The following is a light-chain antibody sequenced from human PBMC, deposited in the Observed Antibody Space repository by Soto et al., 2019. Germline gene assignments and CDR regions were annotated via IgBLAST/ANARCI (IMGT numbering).Light chain of an antibody. Sequence: AIRMTQSPSSLSASTGDRVTITCRASHGISSYLAWYQQKPGKAPKLLIYAASTLQSGVPSRFSGSGSGTYFTLTISCLQSEDFATYYCQQYYSYPLTFGGGTKVEIK. CDR1: HGISSY. CDR3: QQYYSYPLT. J-gene: IGKJ4*01. CDR2: AAS. V-gene: IGKV1-8*01.